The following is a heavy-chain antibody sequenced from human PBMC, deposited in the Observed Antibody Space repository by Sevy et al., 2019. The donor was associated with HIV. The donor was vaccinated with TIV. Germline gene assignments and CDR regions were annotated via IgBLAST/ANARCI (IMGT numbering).Heavy chain of an antibody. CDR1: VFIFSNYW. Sequence: GGSLRLSCAASVFIFSNYWMTWVRQAPGKGLEWVATIKQDGSEKYYVDSVKGRFTISRDNAKNSVYLQMSSLRVEDTALYYCARDYSWGQGTLVTVS. CDR2: IKQDGSEK. CDR3: ARDYS. V-gene: IGHV3-7*01. J-gene: IGHJ4*02.